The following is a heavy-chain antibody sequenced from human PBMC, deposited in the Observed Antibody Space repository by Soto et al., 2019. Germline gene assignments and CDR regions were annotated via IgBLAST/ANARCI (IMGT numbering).Heavy chain of an antibody. CDR3: AKEISCSGGSCYSYYYYGMDV. Sequence: PGGSLRLSCAASGFTFSNYGMHWVRQAPGKGLEWVAVISYDGSNKYYADSVKGRFTISRDNSKNTLYLQTTSLRAEDTAVYYCAKEISCSGGSCYSYYYYGMDVWGQGTTVTVSS. V-gene: IGHV3-30*18. D-gene: IGHD2-15*01. CDR2: ISYDGSNK. CDR1: GFTFSNYG. J-gene: IGHJ6*02.